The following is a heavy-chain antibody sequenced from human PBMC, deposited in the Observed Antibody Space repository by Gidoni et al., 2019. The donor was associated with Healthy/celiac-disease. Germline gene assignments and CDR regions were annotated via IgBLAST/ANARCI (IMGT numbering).Heavy chain of an antibody. CDR1: GGSFSGYY. CDR2: INHSGSA. D-gene: IGHD5-12*01. Sequence: QVQLQQWGAGLLKPSETLSLTCAVYGGSFSGYYWSWFRQPPGKGLEWIGEINHSGSANYSPSLKSRVTISVDTSKNQFSLKLSSVTAADTAVYYCARTDGYNSLWGQGTLVTVSS. J-gene: IGHJ4*02. CDR3: ARTDGYNSL. V-gene: IGHV4-34*01.